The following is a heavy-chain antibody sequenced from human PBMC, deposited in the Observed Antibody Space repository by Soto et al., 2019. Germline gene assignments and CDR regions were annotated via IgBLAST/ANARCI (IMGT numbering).Heavy chain of an antibody. V-gene: IGHV1-18*01. J-gene: IGHJ4*02. CDR3: ARDGSSSAWPNHFDY. Sequence: QVQLVQSGAEVKKPGASVKVSCKASGYRFSNYGISWVRQAPGQGLGWIGWFSAYNGYTSYAQKFQGRVTMTTDTPTCTSYRDLSSLRSDDTALYYCARDGSSSAWPNHFDYWGQGTLVTVSS. CDR2: FSAYNGYT. CDR1: GYRFSNYG. D-gene: IGHD6-19*01.